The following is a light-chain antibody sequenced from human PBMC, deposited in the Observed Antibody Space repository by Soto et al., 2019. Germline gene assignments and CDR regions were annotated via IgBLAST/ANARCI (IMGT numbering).Light chain of an antibody. J-gene: IGLJ1*01. CDR1: SSDVGFYTL. CDR3: SSYAGSRTLFV. Sequence: QSALIQPASVSGSPGQSITISCTGTSSDVGFYTLVSWYQHHPGKAPKLIIYEDNKRPSGVSNRFSGSKSGNTAPLTISGLQAEDEANYFCSSYAGSRTLFVFAPGTKVTVL. V-gene: IGLV2-23*01. CDR2: EDN.